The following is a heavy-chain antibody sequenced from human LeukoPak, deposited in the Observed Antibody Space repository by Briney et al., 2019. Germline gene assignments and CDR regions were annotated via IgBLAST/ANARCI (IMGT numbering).Heavy chain of an antibody. CDR2: INPNSGGT. D-gene: IGHD6-13*01. CDR3: ARGVAEAVNWFDP. V-gene: IGHV1-2*02. Sequence: ASVKVSCKASGYTFTGYYMHWVRQAPGQGLEWMGWINPNSGGTNYAQKFQGRVTMTRDTSISTAYMELSRLTSDDTAVYYCARGVAEAVNWFDPWGQGTLVTVS. CDR1: GYTFTGYY. J-gene: IGHJ5*02.